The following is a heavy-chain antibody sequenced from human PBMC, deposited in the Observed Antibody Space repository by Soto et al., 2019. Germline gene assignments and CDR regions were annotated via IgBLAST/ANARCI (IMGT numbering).Heavy chain of an antibody. CDR3: TKSADSAGWGVDF. V-gene: IGHV3-48*02. CDR1: GFMFDSYA. CDR2: ISPGGDRI. Sequence: GGSLRLSCVASGFMFDSYAMNLVRQAPGKGLEWVSYISPGGDRIYYAESLKGRITISRDNARNSLSLQMNILSDEDTAVYYCTKSADSAGWGVDFWGQGTLVTVSS. D-gene: IGHD6-19*01. J-gene: IGHJ4*02.